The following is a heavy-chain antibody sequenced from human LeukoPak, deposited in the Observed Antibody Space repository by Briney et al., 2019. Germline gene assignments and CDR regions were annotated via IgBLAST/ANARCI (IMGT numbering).Heavy chain of an antibody. CDR2: INPSGGST. CDR3: ARDKRVGATVPNWYFDL. D-gene: IGHD1-26*01. Sequence: ASVKVSCKASGGTFRTFAISWVRQAPGQGLEWMGIINPSGGSTSYAQKFQGRVTMTRDMSTSTVYMELSSLRSEDTAVYHCARDKRVGATVPNWYFDLWGRGTLVTVSS. CDR1: GGTFRTFA. J-gene: IGHJ2*01. V-gene: IGHV1-46*01.